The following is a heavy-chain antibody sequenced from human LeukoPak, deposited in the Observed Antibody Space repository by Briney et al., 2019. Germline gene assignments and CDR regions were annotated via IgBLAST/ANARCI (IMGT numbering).Heavy chain of an antibody. CDR3: ARERGGYNYGRAYMDV. D-gene: IGHD5-18*01. V-gene: IGHV1-69*13. J-gene: IGHJ6*03. CDR2: IIPVFGTS. Sequence: ASVKVSCKASGGAFSSYAFRWVRPAPGQGLEWMGGIIPVFGTSNFAQDFQGTVTNTAGESTRTVFMELSSLRSEDPAVYYCARERGGYNYGRAYMDVWGKGTTVTVSS. CDR1: GGAFSSYA.